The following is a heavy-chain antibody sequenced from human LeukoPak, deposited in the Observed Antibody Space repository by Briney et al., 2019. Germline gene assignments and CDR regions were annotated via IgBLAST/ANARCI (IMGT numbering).Heavy chain of an antibody. CDR1: GFTFSDYW. J-gene: IGHJ4*02. CDR3: ARDPGFSSFDY. CDR2: INRDGSVK. D-gene: IGHD2-2*01. V-gene: IGHV3-7*01. Sequence: GGSLRLSCAVSGFTFSDYWVTWVRHTPGKGLEFVANINRDGSVKKYVDSVKDRFNISRDNAKNSLYLQMTSLRVDDTAIYYCARDPGFSSFDYCGQGTLVTVSS.